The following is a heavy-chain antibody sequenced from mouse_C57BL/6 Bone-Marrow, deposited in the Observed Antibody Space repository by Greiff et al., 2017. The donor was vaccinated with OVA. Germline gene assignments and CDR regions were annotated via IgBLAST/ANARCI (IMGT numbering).Heavy chain of an antibody. CDR3: ARPYGYFDV. Sequence: LVESGAELARPGASVKMSCKASGYTFTSYTMHWVKQRPGQGLEWIGYINPSSGYTKYNQKFKDKATLTADKSSSTAYMQLSSLTSEDSAVYYCARPYGYFDVWGTGTTVTVSS. CDR2: INPSSGYT. J-gene: IGHJ1*03. D-gene: IGHD2-10*02. CDR1: GYTFTSYT. V-gene: IGHV1-4*01.